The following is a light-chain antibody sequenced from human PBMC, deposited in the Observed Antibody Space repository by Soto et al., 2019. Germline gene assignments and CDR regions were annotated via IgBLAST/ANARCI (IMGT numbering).Light chain of an antibody. CDR2: PAS. J-gene: IGKJ1*01. Sequence: EIVMTQSPATLSVSPGERATLSCRASQSVGTSLAWYQQKPGQAPRLLIYPASARATGVPARFSGRGSGTESTLTISGLQSEDFAVYYCQHYYNWPPTFGQGTKVEIK. CDR1: QSVGTS. CDR3: QHYYNWPPT. V-gene: IGKV3-15*01.